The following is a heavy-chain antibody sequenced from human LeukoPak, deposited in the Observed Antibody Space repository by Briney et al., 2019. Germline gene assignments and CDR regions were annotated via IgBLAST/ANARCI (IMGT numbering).Heavy chain of an antibody. CDR3: AGGAGFLIDY. D-gene: IGHD2/OR15-2a*01. Sequence: GGSLRLSCAASGFTFSSYAMHWVRQAPGKGLEWVAVISYDGSNKYYADSVKGRFTISRDNAKNSLYLQMNSLRADDTAVYFCAGGAGFLIDYWGQGALVTVSS. CDR2: ISYDGSNK. J-gene: IGHJ4*02. CDR1: GFTFSSYA. V-gene: IGHV3-30*04.